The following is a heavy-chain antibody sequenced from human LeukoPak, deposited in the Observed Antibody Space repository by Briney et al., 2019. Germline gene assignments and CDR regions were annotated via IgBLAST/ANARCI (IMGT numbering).Heavy chain of an antibody. CDR1: GFTFSSYA. CDR2: ISYDGSNK. J-gene: IGHJ4*02. CDR3: ARERAPYYFDY. Sequence: GGSLRLSCAASGFTFSSYAMHWVRQAPGKGLEWVAVISYDGSNKYYADSVKGRFTISRDNSKNTLYLQMNDLRAEDTAVYSCARERAPYYFDYWGQGTPVTVFS. V-gene: IGHV3-30-3*01.